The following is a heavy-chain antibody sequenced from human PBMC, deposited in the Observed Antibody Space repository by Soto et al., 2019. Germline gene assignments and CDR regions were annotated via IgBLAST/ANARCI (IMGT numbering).Heavy chain of an antibody. Sequence: QVPLQESGPGLVKPSETLSLSCTVSGGSISSYYWSWIRQTPEKGLEWIGYVNDNWGSNYNPSLKSRIAISLNTTKSQFYLKLTYVTATETGVYDCVRQGFGAIHGLVDVWGQGTTVTVSS. V-gene: IGHV4-59*08. CDR2: VNDNWGS. D-gene: IGHD3-10*01. CDR3: VRQGFGAIHGLVDV. J-gene: IGHJ6*02. CDR1: GGSISSYY.